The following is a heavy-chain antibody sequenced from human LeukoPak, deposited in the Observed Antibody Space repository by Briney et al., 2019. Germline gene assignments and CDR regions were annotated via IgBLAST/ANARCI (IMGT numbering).Heavy chain of an antibody. J-gene: IGHJ4*02. Sequence: QPGGSLRLSCAASGFTFSSYAMHWVRQAPGKGLEWVAVISYDGSNKYYADSVKGRFTISRDNSKNTLYLQMNSLRAEDTAVYYCARPYSSSLHYFDYWGQGTLVTVSS. D-gene: IGHD6-6*01. CDR3: ARPYSSSLHYFDY. CDR1: GFTFSSYA. CDR2: ISYDGSNK. V-gene: IGHV3-30-3*01.